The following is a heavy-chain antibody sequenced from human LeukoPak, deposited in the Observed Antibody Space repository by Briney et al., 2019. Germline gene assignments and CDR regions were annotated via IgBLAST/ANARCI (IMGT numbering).Heavy chain of an antibody. D-gene: IGHD1-26*01. J-gene: IGHJ4*02. CDR1: GYTFSSYT. CDR3: ASGPSYSGSNEYFDS. V-gene: IGHV7-4-1*02. Sequence: GASVKVSCKASGYTFSSYTMNWVRQAPGQGLEWMGWINTYTGNPTYAQDYTGRFVFSLDTSVSTTYLQISRLKAEDTAVYYCASGPSYSGSNEYFDSWGQGTLVTVSS. CDR2: INTYTGNP.